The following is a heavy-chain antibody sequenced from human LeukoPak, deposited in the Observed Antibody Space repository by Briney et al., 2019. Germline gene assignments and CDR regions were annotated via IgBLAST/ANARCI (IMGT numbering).Heavy chain of an antibody. CDR1: GGSISSGGYS. J-gene: IGHJ4*02. CDR2: IYHSGST. D-gene: IGHD3-10*01. CDR3: ARGVGFGELFVLDY. Sequence: SETLSLTCAVSGGSISSGGYSWSWIRQPPGKGLEWIGYIYHSGSTYYNPSLKSRVTISVDRSKYQFSLKLSSVTAADTAVYYCARGVGFGELFVLDYWGQGTLVTVSS. V-gene: IGHV4-30-2*01.